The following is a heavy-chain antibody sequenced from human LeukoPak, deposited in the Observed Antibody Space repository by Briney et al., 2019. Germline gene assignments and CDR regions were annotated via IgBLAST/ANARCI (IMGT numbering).Heavy chain of an antibody. CDR2: INSDGSST. J-gene: IGHJ4*02. CDR3: EVGAAVTSN. CDR1: GFTFSSYW. Sequence: GGSLSLSCAASGFTFSSYWMHWVRHAPGKGLVWVSRINSDGSSTNYADSVKGRFTISRDNAKNTLYLQMNSLRAEDTAVYYCEVGAAVTSNWGQGTLVTVSS. D-gene: IGHD6-13*01. V-gene: IGHV3-74*01.